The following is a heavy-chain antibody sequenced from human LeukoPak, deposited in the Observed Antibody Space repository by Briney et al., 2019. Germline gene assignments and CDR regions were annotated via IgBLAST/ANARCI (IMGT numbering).Heavy chain of an antibody. CDR1: GFTFSSYA. J-gene: IGHJ4*02. V-gene: IGHV3-23*01. Sequence: PGETLRLTCTASGFTFSSYAMSWVRQAPGKGLEWVSAISGSGGSTYYADSVKGRFTISRDNSKNTLYLQMNSLRAEDTAVYYCAKDGKVVITLFDYWGQGTLVTVSS. CDR3: AKDGKVVITLFDY. CDR2: ISGSGGST. D-gene: IGHD3-22*01.